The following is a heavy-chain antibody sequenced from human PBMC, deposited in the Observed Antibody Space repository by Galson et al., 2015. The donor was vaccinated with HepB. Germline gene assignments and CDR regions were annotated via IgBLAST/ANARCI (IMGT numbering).Heavy chain of an antibody. CDR3: AKDQGRYDILTGYADY. J-gene: IGHJ4*02. CDR1: GFTVSDYV. Sequence: SLRLSCAASGFTVSDYVMNWVRQAPGKGLEWVSSITSGGRTFYADSVKGRFTISRDKSENNLFLQMNSLRAEDTAVYYCAKDQGRYDILTGYADYWGQGTLVTVSS. D-gene: IGHD3-9*01. CDR2: ITSGGRT. V-gene: IGHV3-23*01.